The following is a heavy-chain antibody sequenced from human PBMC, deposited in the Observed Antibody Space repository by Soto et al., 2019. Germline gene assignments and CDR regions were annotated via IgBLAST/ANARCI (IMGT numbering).Heavy chain of an antibody. D-gene: IGHD2-2*01. CDR3: ARSIVVVPAASPHKPQDYYYYGMDV. Sequence: SETLSLTCTVSGGSISSYYWSWIRQPPGKGLEWIGYIYYSWSTNYNPSLKSRVTISVDTSQNQFSLKLSSVTAADTAVYDCARSIVVVPAASPHKPQDYYYYGMDVWGQGTTVTVSS. CDR1: GGSISSYY. V-gene: IGHV4-59*01. CDR2: IYYSWST. J-gene: IGHJ6*02.